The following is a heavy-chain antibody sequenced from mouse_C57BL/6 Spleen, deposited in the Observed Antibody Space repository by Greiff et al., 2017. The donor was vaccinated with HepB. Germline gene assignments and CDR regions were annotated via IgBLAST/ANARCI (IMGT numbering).Heavy chain of an antibody. V-gene: IGHV3-6*01. CDR1: GYSITSGYY. CDR3: ARRAPYAMDY. Sequence: DVQLQESGPGLVKPSQSPSLTCSVTGYSITSGYYWNWIRQFPGNKLEWMGYISYDGSNNYNPSLKNRVSFTRDTSKNQFFLKLNSVTTEDTATYYCARRAPYAMDYWGQGTSVTVS. D-gene: IGHD3-3*01. CDR2: ISYDGSN. J-gene: IGHJ4*01.